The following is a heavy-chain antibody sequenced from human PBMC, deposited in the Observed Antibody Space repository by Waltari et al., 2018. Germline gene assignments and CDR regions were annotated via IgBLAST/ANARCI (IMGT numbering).Heavy chain of an antibody. J-gene: IGHJ4*02. D-gene: IGHD6-19*01. V-gene: IGHV3-33*08. Sequence: QEQLVESVGGVVQPGTSLKLSCAAAGFTLSQVRMHWVRQAPGKGLEWLAVKGHDNHDNQYADSARGRFTVSRDNSKNTLYLQMNSLTVGDTAVYYCAREVGSSGHAGYFGYWGQGTLVTVSS. CDR3: AREVGSSGHAGYFGY. CDR1: GFTLSQVR. CDR2: KGHDNHDN.